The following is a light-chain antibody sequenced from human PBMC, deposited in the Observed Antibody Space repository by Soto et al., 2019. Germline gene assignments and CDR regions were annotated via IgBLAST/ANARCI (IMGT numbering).Light chain of an antibody. V-gene: IGLV2-14*01. Sequence: QSVLTQPASVSGSPGQSITISCTGTSSDIGAYNYVSWYQQYPDKAPKLMIYDVSNRPSGVSNRFSGSKSGDTASLTISGLQAEDEADYYCSSYTTSSTQVFGGGTKVTVL. J-gene: IGLJ2*01. CDR2: DVS. CDR1: SSDIGAYNY. CDR3: SSYTTSSTQV.